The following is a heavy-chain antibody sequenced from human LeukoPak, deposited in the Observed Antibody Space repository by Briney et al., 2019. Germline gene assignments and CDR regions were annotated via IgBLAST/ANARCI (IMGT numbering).Heavy chain of an antibody. CDR2: INPNSGGT. D-gene: IGHD3-22*01. Sequence: ASVKVSCKASGYTFTGYYMHWVRQAPGQGLEWMGWINPNSGGTNYAQKFQGRVTMTRDTSISTAYMELSRLRSDDTAVYYCARVPYYDRPNDPWGQGTLVTVSS. J-gene: IGHJ5*02. CDR3: ARVPYYDRPNDP. CDR1: GYTFTGYY. V-gene: IGHV1-2*02.